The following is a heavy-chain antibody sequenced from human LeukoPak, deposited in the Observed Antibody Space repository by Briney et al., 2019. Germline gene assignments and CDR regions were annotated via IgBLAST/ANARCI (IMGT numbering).Heavy chain of an antibody. CDR3: AKAVAGTYMDV. CDR1: GFTFSSYA. V-gene: IGHV3-23*01. CDR2: ISGSGDST. J-gene: IGHJ6*03. D-gene: IGHD6-19*01. Sequence: GGSLRLSCAASGFTFSSYAMTWVRQAPGKGLEWVSGISGSGDSTYYADSVKGRFTISRDNSKNTLFLQMNSLRAEDTAIYYCAKAVAGTYMDVWGKGTTVTISS.